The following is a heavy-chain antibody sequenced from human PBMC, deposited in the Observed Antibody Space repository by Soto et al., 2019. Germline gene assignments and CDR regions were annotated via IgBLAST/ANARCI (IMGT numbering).Heavy chain of an antibody. CDR3: ARGIAAAGTPFDY. J-gene: IGHJ4*02. Sequence: SETLSLTCTVSGGSISSYYWSWIRQPPGKGLEWIGYIYYSGSTNYNPSLKSRVTISVDTSKNQFSLKLSSVTAADTAVYYCARGIAAAGTPFDYWGQGTLVTVSS. V-gene: IGHV4-59*01. D-gene: IGHD6-13*01. CDR1: GGSISSYY. CDR2: IYYSGST.